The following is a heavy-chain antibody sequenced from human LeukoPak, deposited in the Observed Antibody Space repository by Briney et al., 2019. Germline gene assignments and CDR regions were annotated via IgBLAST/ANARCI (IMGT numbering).Heavy chain of an antibody. Sequence: PSETLSLTCTVSGVTISRYYWSWIRQSPVSGLEWFGYIDYSESTNYNPSLKSRVSISVDTSKKQFSLKLSSVTAADTAVYYCGRCLRLSAAGTNFDSWGQGTLVTVSS. CDR2: IDYSEST. CDR3: GRCLRLSAAGTNFDS. D-gene: IGHD6-13*01. J-gene: IGHJ4*02. CDR1: GVTISRYY. V-gene: IGHV4-59*01.